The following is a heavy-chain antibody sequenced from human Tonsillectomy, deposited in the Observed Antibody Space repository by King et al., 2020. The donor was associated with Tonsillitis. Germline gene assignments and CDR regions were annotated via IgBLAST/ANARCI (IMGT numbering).Heavy chain of an antibody. J-gene: IGHJ3*02. CDR2: IYYSGST. Sequence: VQLQESGPGLVKPSETLSLTCTVSGGSISTYYWSWIRQPPGKGLEWIGYIYYSGSTNYNPSLKSRVTISVDTSKDQFSLKLNSVTAADTAVYYCAREIVYCSGGSCYFGAFDIWGQGTMVTVSS. V-gene: IGHV4-59*01. CDR3: AREIVYCSGGSCYFGAFDI. CDR1: GGSISTYY. D-gene: IGHD2-15*01.